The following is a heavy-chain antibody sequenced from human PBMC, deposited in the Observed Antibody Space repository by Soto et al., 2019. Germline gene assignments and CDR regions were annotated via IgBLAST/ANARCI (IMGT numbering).Heavy chain of an antibody. CDR1: GFTFPDYG. J-gene: IGHJ4*02. D-gene: IGHD4-17*01. CDR2: IRSRPYGGTT. V-gene: IGHV3-49*03. Sequence: EVQLVESGGGLIQPGRSVRLSCTPSGFTFPDYGVSWFRQAPGKGLEWLGFIRSRPYGGTTEYAASVEGRFTISRDNSEGIAYLQMNSLKTEDTAVYYCAKKFDYGDYPFYIDYWGQGTLVTVSS. CDR3: AKKFDYGDYPFYIDY.